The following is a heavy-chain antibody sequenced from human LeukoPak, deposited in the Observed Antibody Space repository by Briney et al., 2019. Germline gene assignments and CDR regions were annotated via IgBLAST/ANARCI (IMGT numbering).Heavy chain of an antibody. Sequence: GESLKISCKGSGYSFTSYWIGWVRQMPGKGLEWMGIIYPGDSDTRYSPSFQGQVTISADKSISTAYLQWSSLEASDTAMYYCARGAVGATSYCAFDIWGQGTMVTVSS. CDR3: ARGAVGATSYCAFDI. D-gene: IGHD1-26*01. CDR2: IYPGDSDT. CDR1: GYSFTSYW. J-gene: IGHJ3*02. V-gene: IGHV5-51*01.